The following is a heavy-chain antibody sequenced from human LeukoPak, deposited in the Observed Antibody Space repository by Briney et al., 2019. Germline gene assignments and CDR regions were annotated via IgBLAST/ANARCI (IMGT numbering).Heavy chain of an antibody. CDR3: ARVGDYVWGSYRSDAFDI. CDR2: ISPSGGST. V-gene: IGHV1-46*01. D-gene: IGHD3-16*02. CDR1: GYTFIGYY. Sequence: ASVKVSCKASGYTFIGYYIHWVRQAPGQGPEWMGVISPSGGSTTYAQKFQGRVTMTRDMSTSTVYMELSSLRSEDTAVYYCARVGDYVWGSYRSDAFDIWGQGTMVTVSS. J-gene: IGHJ3*02.